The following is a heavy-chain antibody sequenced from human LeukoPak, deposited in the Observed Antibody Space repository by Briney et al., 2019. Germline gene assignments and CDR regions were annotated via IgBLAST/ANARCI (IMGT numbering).Heavy chain of an antibody. Sequence: GGSLRLSCAASGFTFSNAWMSWVRQAPGKGLEWVGRIKSKTDGGTTDYAAPVKGRFTISRDDSKNTLYLQMNSLKTEDTAVYYCTTDSPHLFWSGYYPIRGMDYWGQGTLVTVSS. J-gene: IGHJ4*02. CDR3: TTDSPHLFWSGYYPIRGMDY. CDR2: IKSKTDGGTT. V-gene: IGHV3-15*01. D-gene: IGHD3-3*01. CDR1: GFTFSNAW.